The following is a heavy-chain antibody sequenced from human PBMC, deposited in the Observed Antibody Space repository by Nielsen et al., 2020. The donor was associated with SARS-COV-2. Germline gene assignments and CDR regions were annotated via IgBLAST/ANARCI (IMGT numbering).Heavy chain of an antibody. J-gene: IGHJ4*02. Sequence: WIRQPPGKGLEWVAVISYDGSNKYYADSVKGRFTISRDNSKNTLYLQMNSLRAEDTAVYYCARDGQDYGGNYYFDYWGQGTLVTVSS. CDR2: ISYDGSNK. CDR3: ARDGQDYGGNYYFDY. V-gene: IGHV3-30-3*01. D-gene: IGHD4-23*01.